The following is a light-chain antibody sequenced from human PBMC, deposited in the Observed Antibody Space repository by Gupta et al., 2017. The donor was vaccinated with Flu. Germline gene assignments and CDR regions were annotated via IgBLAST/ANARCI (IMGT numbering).Light chain of an antibody. Sequence: EIVLTQSPGTLSLSPGERATLSCRATESVSRSHLAWYQQKPGQAPRLLIYGAYNRATGIPDRFTGSGSGTDFTLTISRVEPEDLAVYYCQQSGTSPMYTFGQGTKLEIK. CDR1: ESVSRSH. V-gene: IGKV3-20*01. CDR2: GAY. CDR3: QQSGTSPMYT. J-gene: IGKJ2*01.